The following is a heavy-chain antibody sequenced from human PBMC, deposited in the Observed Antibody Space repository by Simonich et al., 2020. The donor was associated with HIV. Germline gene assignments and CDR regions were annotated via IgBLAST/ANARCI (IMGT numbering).Heavy chain of an antibody. J-gene: IGHJ4*02. CDR1: GFTFSSYA. CDR3: ASGGSISSVWADDY. D-gene: IGHD3-16*01. Sequence: QVQLVESGGGVVQPGRSLRLSCAASGFTFSSYAMHWVRQAPGKGLVWVAVISYEGSNKYYADSVKGRFTISRDNSKNTLYLEMNSLRAEDTAVYYCASGGSISSVWADDYWGQGTLVTVSS. V-gene: IGHV3-30*07. CDR2: ISYEGSNK.